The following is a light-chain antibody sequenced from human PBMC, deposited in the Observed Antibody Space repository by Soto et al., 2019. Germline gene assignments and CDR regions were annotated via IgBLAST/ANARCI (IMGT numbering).Light chain of an antibody. J-gene: IGLJ3*02. CDR1: SSAIGAHNY. CDR2: EVS. V-gene: IGLV2-8*01. Sequence: QSALTQPPSASGSPGQSVTISCTGTSSAIGAHNYVSWYQQHTVKAPKLMIHEVSKRPSGVPDRFSGSQSGNTASLTVSGLQAEDEADYYCSSFAGSNGRWVFGGGTQLTVL. CDR3: SSFAGSNGRWV.